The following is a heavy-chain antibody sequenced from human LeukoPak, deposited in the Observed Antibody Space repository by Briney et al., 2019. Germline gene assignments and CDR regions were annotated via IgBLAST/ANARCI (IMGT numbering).Heavy chain of an antibody. V-gene: IGHV5-51*01. J-gene: IGHJ4*02. D-gene: IGHD6-19*01. CDR2: IYPGDSDT. CDR1: GYIFTTSW. CDR3: ARQTAVAGTYYFDY. Sequence: GESLKISCKGSGYIFTTSWIGWVRQMPGKGLEWMGIIYPGDSDTRYSPSFQGQVTISADKSISTAYLQWSSLKASDTAMYYCARQTAVAGTYYFDYWGQGTLVAVSS.